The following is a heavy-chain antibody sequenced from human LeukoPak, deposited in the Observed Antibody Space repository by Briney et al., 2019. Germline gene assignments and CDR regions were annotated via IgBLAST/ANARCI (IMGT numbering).Heavy chain of an antibody. CDR1: GGSISSYY. CDR2: MYHSGSP. V-gene: IGHV4-59*01. J-gene: IGHJ4*02. CDR3: ARGVAGYGPYDY. D-gene: IGHD5-12*01. Sequence: SETLSLTCTVSGGSISSYYWSWIRQPPGKGLEWIGYMYHSGSPNYNPSLKSRVTISGDTPKNEFSLKLSSVTAADTAVYYCARGVAGYGPYDYWGQGTLVTVSS.